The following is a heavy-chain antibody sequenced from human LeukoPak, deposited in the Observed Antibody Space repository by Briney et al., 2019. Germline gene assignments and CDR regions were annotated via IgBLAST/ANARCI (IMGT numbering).Heavy chain of an antibody. V-gene: IGHV3-30*18. CDR3: AKDNSGSYSYYFDY. D-gene: IGHD1-26*01. Sequence: GGSLRLSCAASGFTFSSYGMHWVRQAPGKGLEWVAVISYDGSNKYYADSVKGRFTISRDNSKNTLYLQMNSLRAEDTAVYYFAKDNSGSYSYYFDYWGQGTLVTVSS. J-gene: IGHJ4*02. CDR2: ISYDGSNK. CDR1: GFTFSSYG.